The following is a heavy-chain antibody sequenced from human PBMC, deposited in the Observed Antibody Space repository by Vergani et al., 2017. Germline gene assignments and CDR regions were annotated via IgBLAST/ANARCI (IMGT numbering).Heavy chain of an antibody. V-gene: IGHV4-34*01. D-gene: IGHD4-11*01. CDR2: IDHTGRP. Sequence: QVQLQQWGGGLLKPSETLSLTCVVNGGSFTSYHWTWIRQSPGEGLEWVGDIDHTGRPDYNPSLKSRLTMSVDKSLNQFSLTLNSVTATDTAIYFCARVNTETNGHLSYYYYMDVWGQGTAVTVS. CDR3: ARVNTETNGHLSYYYYMDV. CDR1: GGSFTSYH. J-gene: IGHJ6*03.